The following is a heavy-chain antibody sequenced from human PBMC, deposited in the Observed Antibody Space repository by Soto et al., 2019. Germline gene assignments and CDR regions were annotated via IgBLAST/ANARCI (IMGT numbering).Heavy chain of an antibody. V-gene: IGHV3-33*01. CDR1: GFTYSSYG. CDR3: AAGAYYFDY. J-gene: IGHJ4*02. D-gene: IGHD3-10*01. CDR2: IWYDGSNK. Sequence: QVQLVESGGGVVQPGRSLRLSCAASGFTYSSYGMHWVRQAPGKGLDWVAVIWYDGSNKYYADSVKGRFTISRDNSKNTLYLQMNSLRAEDTAVYYCAAGAYYFDYWGQGTLVTVSS.